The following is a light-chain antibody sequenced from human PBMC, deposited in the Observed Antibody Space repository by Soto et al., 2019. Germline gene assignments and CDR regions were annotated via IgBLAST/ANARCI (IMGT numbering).Light chain of an antibody. CDR2: GAS. Sequence: ETVMAQSPVTLSVSAGERATLSCMASQSVSNNLAWYQQKPGQAPRLLIYGASTRATGIPARFSGSGSGTEFTLTISCLQSEDFATYYCQQYYSYSPTFGGGTKVDIK. CDR3: QQYYSYSPT. V-gene: IGKV3-15*01. J-gene: IGKJ4*01. CDR1: QSVSNN.